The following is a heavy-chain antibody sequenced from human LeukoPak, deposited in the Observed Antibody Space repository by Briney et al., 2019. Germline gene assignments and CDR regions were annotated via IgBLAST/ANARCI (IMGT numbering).Heavy chain of an antibody. D-gene: IGHD6-6*01. V-gene: IGHV4-34*01. CDR3: ARARRIAARLYWYFDL. Sequence: SETLSLTCAVYGGSFSGYYWSWIRQPPGKGLEWIGEINHSGSTNYSPSLKSRVTISLNTSKNQFSLKLSSVTAADTAVYYCARARRIAARLYWYFDLWGRGTLVTVSS. CDR1: GGSFSGYY. CDR2: INHSGST. J-gene: IGHJ2*01.